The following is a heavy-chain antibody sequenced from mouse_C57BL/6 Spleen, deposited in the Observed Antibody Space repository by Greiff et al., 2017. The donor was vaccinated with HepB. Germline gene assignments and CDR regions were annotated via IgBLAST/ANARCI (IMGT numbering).Heavy chain of an antibody. D-gene: IGHD1-1*01. V-gene: IGHV5-12*01. CDR1: GFTFSDYY. Sequence: EVQLVESGGGLVQPGGSLKLSCAASGFTFSDYYMYWVRQTPEKRLEWVAYISNGGGSTYYPDTVKGRFTISRDNAKNTLYLQMSRLKSEDTAMYYCARGYYGSSYVRYFDVWGTGTTVTVSS. J-gene: IGHJ1*03. CDR2: ISNGGGST. CDR3: ARGYYGSSYVRYFDV.